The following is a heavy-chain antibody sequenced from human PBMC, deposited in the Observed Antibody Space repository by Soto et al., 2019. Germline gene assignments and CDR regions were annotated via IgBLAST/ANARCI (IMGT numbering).Heavy chain of an antibody. CDR3: ARKDDFWSGSVWFDP. D-gene: IGHD3-3*01. J-gene: IGHJ5*02. CDR2: ISAYNGST. Sequence: GASVKVSCKASGYTFTSYGISWVRQAPGQGLEWMGWISAYNGSTNYAQKLQGRVTMTTDTSTSTAYMELRSLRSDDTAVYYCARKDDFWSGSVWFDPWGQGTLVTVSS. CDR1: GYTFTSYG. V-gene: IGHV1-18*04.